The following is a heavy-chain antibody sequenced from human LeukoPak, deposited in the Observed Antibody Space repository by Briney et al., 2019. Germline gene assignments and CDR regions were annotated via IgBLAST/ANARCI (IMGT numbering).Heavy chain of an antibody. CDR1: GFTFSDYY. Sequence: GGSLRLSCAASGFTFSDYYMSWIRQAPGKGLEWVSYISTSGSTTYYADSVKGRFTISRDNAKNSLYLQMNSLRAEDTAVYYCARDLGWLQSDYWGQGTLVTVSS. V-gene: IGHV3-11*01. CDR2: ISTSGSTT. CDR3: ARDLGWLQSDY. D-gene: IGHD5-24*01. J-gene: IGHJ4*02.